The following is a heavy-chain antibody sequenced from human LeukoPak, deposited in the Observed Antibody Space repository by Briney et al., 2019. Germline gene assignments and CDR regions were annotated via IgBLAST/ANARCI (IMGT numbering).Heavy chain of an antibody. J-gene: IGHJ4*02. CDR1: GGTFSSYA. CDR3: ARVSTVAAYYFDY. D-gene: IGHD6-19*01. V-gene: IGHV1-69*06. CDR2: IIPIFGTA. Sequence: SVKVSCKASGGTFSSYAISWVRQAPGQGLEWMGGIIPIFGTANYAQKFQGRVTITADKSTSAAYMELSSLRSEDTAVYYCARVSTVAAYYFDYWGQGTLVTVSS.